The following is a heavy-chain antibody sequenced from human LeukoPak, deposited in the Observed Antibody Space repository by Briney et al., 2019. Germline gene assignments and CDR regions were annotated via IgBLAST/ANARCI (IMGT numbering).Heavy chain of an antibody. CDR1: GYTFTGYY. CDR2: INPNSGGT. J-gene: IGHJ5*02. V-gene: IGHV1-2*02. CDR3: ARDRNVRKLTAAAGRQNWFDP. Sequence: ASVKVSCKASGYTFTGYYMHWVRQAPGQGLKWMGWINPNSGGTNYAQKFQGRVTMTRDTSISTAYMELSRLRSDDTAVYYCARDRNVRKLTAAAGRQNWFDPWGQGTLVTVSS. D-gene: IGHD6-13*01.